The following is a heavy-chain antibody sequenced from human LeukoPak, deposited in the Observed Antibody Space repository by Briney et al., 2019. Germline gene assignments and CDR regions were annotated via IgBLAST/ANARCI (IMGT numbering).Heavy chain of an antibody. V-gene: IGHV3-23*01. D-gene: IGHD4-17*01. J-gene: IGHJ4*02. CDR1: GFXFSSYA. CDR2: ISGSGDNT. Sequence: GGSLRLSCAASGFXFSSYAMSWVRQAPGKGLEWVSSISGSGDNTYYADSVKDRFSISRDNSKTTVSLQMNSLRAEDTAVYYCAKGRGTAVTSAANYWGQGTLVTVSS. CDR3: AKGRGTAVTSAANY.